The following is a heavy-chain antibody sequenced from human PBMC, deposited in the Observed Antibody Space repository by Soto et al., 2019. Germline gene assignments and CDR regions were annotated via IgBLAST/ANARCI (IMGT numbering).Heavy chain of an antibody. Sequence: HPGGSLRLSCAASGFTFSSYGMHWVRQAPGKGLEWVAVIWYDGSNKYYADSVKGRFTISRDNSKNTLYLQMNSLRAEDTAVYYCAREGSVSYYYYGMDVWGQGTTVTVSS. V-gene: IGHV3-33*01. J-gene: IGHJ6*02. D-gene: IGHD2-15*01. CDR2: IWYDGSNK. CDR3: AREGSVSYYYYGMDV. CDR1: GFTFSSYG.